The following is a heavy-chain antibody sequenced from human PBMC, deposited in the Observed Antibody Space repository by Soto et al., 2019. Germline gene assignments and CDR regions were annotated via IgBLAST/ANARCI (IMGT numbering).Heavy chain of an antibody. CDR3: ARDPVSEVGATRGFDY. CDR2: ISSSGSTI. CDR1: GFTFSDYY. Sequence: QVQLVESGGGLVKPGGSLRLSCAASGFTFSDYYMSWIRQAPGKGLEWVSYISSSGSTIYYADSVKGRFTISRDNAKNSLYLQKKSLRAEDTAVYYCARDPVSEVGATRGFDYWGQGTLVTVSS. D-gene: IGHD1-26*01. V-gene: IGHV3-11*01. J-gene: IGHJ4*02.